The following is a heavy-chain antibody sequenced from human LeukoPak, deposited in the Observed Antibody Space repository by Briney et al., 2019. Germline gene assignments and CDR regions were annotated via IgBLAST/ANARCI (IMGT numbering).Heavy chain of an antibody. CDR3: ARIHKSTDSHGYYHFDY. V-gene: IGHV4-39*01. Sequence: PSETLSLTCTVSGGSISSSDYYWGWIRQAPGKGLEWIGSINYVGTTYSNSSLKSRVTVSVDTSKNQFTLTLSSVTAADTAVYYCARIHKSTDSHGYYHFDYWGQGVLVTVSS. J-gene: IGHJ4*02. CDR2: INYVGTT. CDR1: GGSISSSDYY. D-gene: IGHD3-22*01.